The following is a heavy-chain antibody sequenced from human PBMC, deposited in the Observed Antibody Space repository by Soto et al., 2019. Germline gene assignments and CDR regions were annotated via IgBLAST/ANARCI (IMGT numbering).Heavy chain of an antibody. J-gene: IGHJ6*02. CDR2: IYYSGST. V-gene: IGHV4-31*03. CDR1: GVSMSRGGYY. D-gene: IGHD6-19*01. Sequence: SLTYTVNGVSMSRGGYYWSWIRQKKGKGLEWIGYIYYSGSTYYNPSLKSRVTISVDTSKNQFSLKLSSVTAADTAVYYCARDRAQWMGLDANYYGMDVWGEGTPVTVSS. CDR3: ARDRAQWMGLDANYYGMDV.